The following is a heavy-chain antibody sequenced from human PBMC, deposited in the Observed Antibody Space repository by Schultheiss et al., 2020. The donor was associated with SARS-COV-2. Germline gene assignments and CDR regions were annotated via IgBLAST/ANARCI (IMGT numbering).Heavy chain of an antibody. Sequence: SCAASGLPVNLNYMTWVRQAPGKGLEWVSALSSLGGSTHYADSVKGRFTISRDNAKKSLYLHMNSLRVEDTAIYYCARDRAYSSSWYGYDAFDIWGQGTTVTVSS. CDR2: LSSLGGST. D-gene: IGHD6-13*01. CDR1: GLPVNLNY. CDR3: ARDRAYSSSWYGYDAFDI. J-gene: IGHJ3*02. V-gene: IGHV3-69-1*02.